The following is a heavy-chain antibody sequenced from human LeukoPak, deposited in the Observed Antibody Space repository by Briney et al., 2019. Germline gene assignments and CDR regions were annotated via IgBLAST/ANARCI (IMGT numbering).Heavy chain of an antibody. CDR1: GFTFSSYG. J-gene: IGHJ4*02. Sequence: PGGSLRLSCAASGFTFSSYGMHWVRQAPGKGLEWVAVISYDGSNKYYADSVRGRFTISRDNSKNTLYLQMNSLRAEDTAVYYCATAPVATIFYWGQGTLVTVSS. CDR2: ISYDGSNK. CDR3: ATAPVATIFY. V-gene: IGHV3-30*03. D-gene: IGHD5-12*01.